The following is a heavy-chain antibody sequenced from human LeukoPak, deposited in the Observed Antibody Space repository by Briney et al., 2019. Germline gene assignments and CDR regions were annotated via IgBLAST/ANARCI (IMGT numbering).Heavy chain of an antibody. J-gene: IGHJ4*02. CDR1: GLTFSSYA. CDR2: ISGSGGST. D-gene: IGHD3-22*01. CDR3: AKDMRVSSGYYYGIDY. V-gene: IGHV3-23*01. Sequence: GGSLRLSCAASGLTFSSYAMSLVRQAPGKGLEWVSAISGSGGSTYYADSVKGRFTISRDNSKNTLYLQMNSLRAEDTAVYYCAKDMRVSSGYYYGIDYWGQGTLVTVSS.